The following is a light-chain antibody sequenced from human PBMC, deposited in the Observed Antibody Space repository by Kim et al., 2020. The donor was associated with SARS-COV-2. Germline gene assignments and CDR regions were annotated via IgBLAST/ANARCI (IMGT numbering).Light chain of an antibody. CDR3: QVWDSSSDHRVV. CDR1: SIGSKS. CDR2: YDS. Sequence: PGKTARVSWGGNSIGSKSVHWYQQKSGQAPVLVIYYDSDRPSGIPERFSGSNSGNTATLTISRVEGGDEADYYCQVWDSSSDHRVVFGGGTKLTVL. J-gene: IGLJ2*01. V-gene: IGLV3-21*04.